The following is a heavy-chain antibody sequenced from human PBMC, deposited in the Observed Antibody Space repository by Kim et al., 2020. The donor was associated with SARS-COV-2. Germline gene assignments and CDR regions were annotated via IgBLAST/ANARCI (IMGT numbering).Heavy chain of an antibody. CDR3: AEGIVVVPAASYYYYGMDV. CDR1: GGTFSSYA. D-gene: IGHD2-2*01. CDR2: IIPIFGTA. V-gene: IGHV1-69*13. J-gene: IGHJ6*02. Sequence: SVKVSCKASGGTFSSYAISWVRQAPGQGLEWMGGIIPIFGTANYAQKFQGRVTITADESTSTAYMELSSLRSEDTAVYYCAEGIVVVPAASYYYYGMDVWGQGTTVTVSS.